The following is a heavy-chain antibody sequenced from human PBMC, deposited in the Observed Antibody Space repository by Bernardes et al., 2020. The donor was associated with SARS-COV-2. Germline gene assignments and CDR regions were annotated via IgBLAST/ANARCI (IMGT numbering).Heavy chain of an antibody. J-gene: IGHJ4*02. CDR1: GSSFSSYG. Sequence: LSPATSGSSFSSYGMNRVREAPGKGLEWVSYISNRSSTIYYADSVKPRFTISSDNAKNSLYLQMNSLRDEETAVYYCAATYYYDRSGYYRDYWGQGILVTVSS. D-gene: IGHD3-22*01. CDR2: ISNRSSTI. V-gene: IGHV3-48*02. CDR3: AATYYYDRSGYYRDY.